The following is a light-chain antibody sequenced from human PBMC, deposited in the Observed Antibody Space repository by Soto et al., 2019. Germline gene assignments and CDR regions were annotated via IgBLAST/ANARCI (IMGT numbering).Light chain of an antibody. CDR2: RAS. CDR3: QQYNSCPWT. V-gene: IGKV1-5*03. CDR1: QSISGW. Sequence: DIQMTQSPSTLSASVGDRVTITCRASQSISGWLVWYQQKPGKAPNLLIYRASNLEGGVPSRFSGSGSGTEFTLTISSLQPDDFATYYCQQYNSCPWTFGQGTKVEIK. J-gene: IGKJ1*01.